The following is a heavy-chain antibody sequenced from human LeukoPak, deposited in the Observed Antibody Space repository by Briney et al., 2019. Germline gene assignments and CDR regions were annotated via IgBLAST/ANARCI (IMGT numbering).Heavy chain of an antibody. V-gene: IGHV4-34*01. J-gene: IGHJ5*02. CDR2: INHSGST. D-gene: IGHD2-2*01. CDR3: ARGRGYCSSTSCYFWFDP. Sequence: GSLRLSCAASGFTFSSYAMSWVRQAPGKGLEWIGEINHSGSTNYNPSLKSRVTISVDTSKNQFSLKLSSVTAADTAVYYCARGRGYCSSTSCYFWFDPWGQGTLVTVSS. CDR1: GFTFSSYA.